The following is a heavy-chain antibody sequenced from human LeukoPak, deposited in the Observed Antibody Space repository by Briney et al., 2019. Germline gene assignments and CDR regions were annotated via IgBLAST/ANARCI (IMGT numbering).Heavy chain of an antibody. Sequence: GGSLRLSCVVSGLTFSNYAVSWVRQAPGKGLEWVSSVTSDGRTFYADSVKGRFTISRDNSKNTLYLQMNSLRAEDTAVYYCAKDYYGMDVWGQGTTVTVSS. CDR2: VTSDGRT. J-gene: IGHJ6*02. CDR1: GLTFSNYA. CDR3: AKDYYGMDV. V-gene: IGHV3-23*01.